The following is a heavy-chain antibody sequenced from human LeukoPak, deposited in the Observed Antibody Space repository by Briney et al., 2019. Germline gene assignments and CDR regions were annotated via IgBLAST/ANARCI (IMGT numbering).Heavy chain of an antibody. CDR1: GYSFTSYW. D-gene: IGHD3-22*01. Sequence: GESLQISCKGSGYSFTSYWIGWVRQMPGKGLEWMGIIYPGDSDTRYSPSFQGQVTISADKSISTAYLQWSSLKASDTAMYYCARCFPYYYDSSGYSFDYWGQGTLVTVSS. V-gene: IGHV5-51*01. J-gene: IGHJ4*02. CDR2: IYPGDSDT. CDR3: ARCFPYYYDSSGYSFDY.